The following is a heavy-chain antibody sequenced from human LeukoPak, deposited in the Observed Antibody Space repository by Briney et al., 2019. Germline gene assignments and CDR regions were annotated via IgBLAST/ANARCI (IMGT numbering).Heavy chain of an antibody. D-gene: IGHD6-13*01. J-gene: IGHJ6*02. CDR2: IYYSGST. CDR3: ARHQGGSWYYYYYGMDV. CDR1: GGSISSYY. V-gene: IGHV4-59*08. Sequence: SETLSLTCTVSGGSISSYYWSWIRQPPRKGLEWIGYIYYSGSTNYNPSLKSRITISVDTSKNQFSLKLSSVTAADTAVYYCARHQGGSWYYYYYGMDVWGQGTTVTVSS.